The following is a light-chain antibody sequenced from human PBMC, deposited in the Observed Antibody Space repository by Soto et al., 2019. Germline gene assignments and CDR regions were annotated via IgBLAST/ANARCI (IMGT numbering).Light chain of an antibody. Sequence: QSLLTQPSSVSASPGQSITISCTGTSSDVGSYNLVSWYQQHPGKAPKLMIYECSKRPSGVSNRFSCSTSGNTASLTISELHVDGEADNYCYSYAGSSTLGYVFGTVTEVTV. CDR2: ECS. V-gene: IGLV2-23*01. J-gene: IGLJ1*01. CDR3: YSYAGSSTLGYV. CDR1: SSDVGSYNL.